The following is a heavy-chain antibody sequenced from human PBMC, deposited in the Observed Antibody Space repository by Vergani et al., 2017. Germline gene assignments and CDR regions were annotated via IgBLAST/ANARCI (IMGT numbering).Heavy chain of an antibody. D-gene: IGHD6-6*01. Sequence: QVQLEQSGAEVQKPGASLKVSCKASGYTFTSFYVHWVRQAPGQGLEWMGWNNPNSGATTYAQKFQGRVTMTRDTSITTVYMELSSLRSDDTAVYYCARDLTYSTSRLGGGGFDAWGQGTLVSVSS. CDR3: ARDLTYSTSRLGGGGFDA. J-gene: IGHJ4*02. V-gene: IGHV1-2*02. CDR2: NNPNSGAT. CDR1: GYTFTSFY.